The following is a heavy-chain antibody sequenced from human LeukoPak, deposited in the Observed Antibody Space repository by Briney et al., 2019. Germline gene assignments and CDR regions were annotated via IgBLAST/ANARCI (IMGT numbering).Heavy chain of an antibody. CDR2: IDPNSGGT. CDR1: GYTFTGYY. Sequence: ASVKVSCKASGYTFTGYYMHWVRQAPGQGLEWMGWIDPNSGGTYYAQKFQGRVTMTSDTSISTAYMELSRLRSDNTAVYYCARAVEVLRFLEWLPSNYYMDVWGKGTTVTVSS. V-gene: IGHV1-2*02. D-gene: IGHD3-3*01. CDR3: ARAVEVLRFLEWLPSNYYMDV. J-gene: IGHJ6*03.